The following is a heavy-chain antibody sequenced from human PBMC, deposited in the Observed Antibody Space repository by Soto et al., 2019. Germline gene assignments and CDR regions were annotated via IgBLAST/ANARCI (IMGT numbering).Heavy chain of an antibody. J-gene: IGHJ4*02. CDR1: GYTFTSYG. Sequence: QVQLVQSGPEVKKPGASVKVSCKTSGYTFTSYGITWVRQAPGQGLEWMGWITTDKGKTTYAQKFQGRVTMTTDISTSTAYMELRSLRSDDTAVYYCATRSPAFDYWGKGTLVTVSS. CDR3: ATRSPAFDY. CDR2: ITTDKGKT. V-gene: IGHV1-18*01.